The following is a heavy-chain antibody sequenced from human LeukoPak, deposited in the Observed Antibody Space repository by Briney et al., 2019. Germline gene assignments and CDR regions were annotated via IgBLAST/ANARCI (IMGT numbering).Heavy chain of an antibody. Sequence: ASVKVSCKASVYTFINYYLHWVRQAPGQGLEWMGWINPNSGGTNYAQKFQGRVTMTRDTSISTAYMELSRLRSDDTAVYYCASLHQTRDKEGFWGQGTLVTVSS. CDR1: VYTFINYY. J-gene: IGHJ4*02. CDR3: ASLHQTRDKEGF. CDR2: INPNSGGT. V-gene: IGHV1-2*02. D-gene: IGHD2-15*01.